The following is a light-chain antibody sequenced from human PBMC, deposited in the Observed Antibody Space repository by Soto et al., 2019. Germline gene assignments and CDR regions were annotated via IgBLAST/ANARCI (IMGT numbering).Light chain of an antibody. J-gene: IGLJ2*01. Sequence: QSALIQPRSVSGSPGQSVTIPCSGITSYVGTYIYVSWYQHHPGKAPRFLIYDVSKRPSGVPDRFSGSKSGNTASLTISGLQAEDEADYYCCSSPGSYTSVVFGGGTKVTVL. CDR2: DVS. V-gene: IGLV2-11*01. CDR3: CSSPGSYTSVV. CDR1: TSYVGTYIY.